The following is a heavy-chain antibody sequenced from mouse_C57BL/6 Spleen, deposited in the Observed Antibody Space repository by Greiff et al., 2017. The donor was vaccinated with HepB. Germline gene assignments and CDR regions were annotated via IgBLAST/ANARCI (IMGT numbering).Heavy chain of an antibody. J-gene: IGHJ2*01. CDR2: IDPEDGET. CDR1: GFNIKDYY. D-gene: IGHD2-4*01. V-gene: IGHV14-2*01. CDR3: ARTGVGDYGFDY. Sequence: EVKLVESGAELVKPGASVKLSCTASGFNIKDYYMPWVKQRTEQGLEWIGRIDPEDGETKYAPKFQGKATITADTSSNTAYLQLSSLTSEDTAVYYCARTGVGDYGFDYWGQGTTLTVSS.